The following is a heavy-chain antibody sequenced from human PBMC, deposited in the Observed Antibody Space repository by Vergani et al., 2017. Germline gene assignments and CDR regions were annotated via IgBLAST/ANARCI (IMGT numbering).Heavy chain of an antibody. CDR1: GFTFSSYW. V-gene: IGHV3-7*03. Sequence: EVQLVESGGGLVQPGGSLRLSCAASGFTFSSYWMSWVRQAPGKGLEWVANIKQGGSGKYYVDSVKGRFTKSRDNAKNSQYLQMNGLRAEATAVYYCAKETVGGTLGWFDPWGQGTLVTVSS. J-gene: IGHJ5*02. CDR3: AKETVGGTLGWFDP. D-gene: IGHD1-26*01. CDR2: IKQGGSGK.